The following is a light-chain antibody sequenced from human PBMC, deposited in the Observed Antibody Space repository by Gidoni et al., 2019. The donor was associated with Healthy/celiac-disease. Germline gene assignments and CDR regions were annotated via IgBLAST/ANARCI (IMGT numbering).Light chain of an antibody. Sequence: EIVLTQSPGTLSLSPGERATLSCRASQSVSSSYLAWCQQKPGQAPRLLIYGASSRATGIPDRFSGSGSGTDFTLTISRLEPEGFAVYYCQQYGSSPPITFGQGTRLEIK. V-gene: IGKV3-20*01. CDR3: QQYGSSPPIT. CDR1: QSVSSSY. J-gene: IGKJ5*01. CDR2: GAS.